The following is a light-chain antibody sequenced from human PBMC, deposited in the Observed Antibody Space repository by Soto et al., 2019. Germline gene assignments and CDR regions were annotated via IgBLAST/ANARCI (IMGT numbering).Light chain of an antibody. J-gene: IGKJ5*01. CDR3: QQLYSYPIT. Sequence: DIQLTQSPSFLSASVGDRVTITCRASQGSSSYLAWYQQKPGIAPKLLIYDAITLQSGVPSRFSGSGSGTEFTLTISSLQPEDFATYYCQQLYSYPITFGQGTRLEIK. CDR2: DAI. V-gene: IGKV1-9*01. CDR1: QGSSSY.